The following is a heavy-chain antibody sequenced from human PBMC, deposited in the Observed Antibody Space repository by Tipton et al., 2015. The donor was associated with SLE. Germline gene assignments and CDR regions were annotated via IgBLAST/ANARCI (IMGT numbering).Heavy chain of an antibody. V-gene: IGHV3-74*01. J-gene: IGHJ4*02. Sequence: GSLRLSCVVSGFTFSNYAMHWIRQAPGKGLVWVSRMNPDGSTPAYADSVKGRFTISRDNSKNTLYLQMNSLRAEDTAVYYCAKVGRLAVFDYWGQGTLVTVSS. CDR2: MNPDGSTP. CDR3: AKVGRLAVFDY. CDR1: GFTFSNYA. D-gene: IGHD6-25*01.